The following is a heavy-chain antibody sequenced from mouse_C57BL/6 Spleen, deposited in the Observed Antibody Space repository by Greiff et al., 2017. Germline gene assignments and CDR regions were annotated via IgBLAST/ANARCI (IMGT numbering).Heavy chain of an antibody. J-gene: IGHJ4*01. Sequence: EVQLVESGGGLVKPGGSLKLSCAASGFTFSSYAMSWVRQTPEKRLEWVATISDGGSYTYYPDNVKGRFTISRDNAKNNLYLQMSHLKSEDTAMYYCAREGVFSRRAMDYWGQGTSVTVSS. V-gene: IGHV5-4*01. CDR2: ISDGGSYT. CDR1: GFTFSSYA. CDR3: AREGVFSRRAMDY.